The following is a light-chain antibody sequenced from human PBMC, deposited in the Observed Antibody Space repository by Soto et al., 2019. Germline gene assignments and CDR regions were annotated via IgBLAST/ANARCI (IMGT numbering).Light chain of an antibody. CDR2: AAA. CDR1: QNIRNY. Sequence: DIQMTQSPSSLYASVGDRVTITCRASQNIRNYLNWYQQRPGKTPYLLVYAAANLRGGIPSRFSGSGSGTVFTLTINSLQPEDFVTHCRQQILRTSCYTFKQGTRVDIK. V-gene: IGKV1-39*01. J-gene: IGKJ2*01. CDR3: QQILRTSCYT.